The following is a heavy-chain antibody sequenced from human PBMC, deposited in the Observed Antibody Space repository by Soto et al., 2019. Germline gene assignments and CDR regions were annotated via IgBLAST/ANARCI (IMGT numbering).Heavy chain of an antibody. CDR2: TYYRSEWFN. D-gene: IGHD3-10*01. V-gene: IGHV6-1*01. J-gene: IGHJ4*01. CDR1: GVSVSSNSAG. Sequence: SPTLELNVALSGVSVSSNSAGLNWIRQSPSRGLEWLGRTYYRSEWFNEYAVSVKSRITINPDTSRNQISLQLNSVTPEDTAIYYCARDIDFAYWGRGTQVTGSS. CDR3: ARDIDFAY.